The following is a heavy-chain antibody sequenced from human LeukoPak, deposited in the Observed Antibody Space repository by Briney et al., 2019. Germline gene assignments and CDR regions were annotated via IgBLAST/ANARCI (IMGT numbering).Heavy chain of an antibody. CDR3: ARDRGSQFDY. CDR1: GFTVSSNY. Sequence: GGSLRLSCGASGFTVSSNYMSWVRQAPGKGLEWVSVIYSGGSTYYADSVKGRFTISRDNSKNTLYLQMNSLRAEDTAVYYCARDRGSQFDYWGQGTLVTVSS. D-gene: IGHD1-26*01. J-gene: IGHJ4*02. CDR2: IYSGGST. V-gene: IGHV3-66*01.